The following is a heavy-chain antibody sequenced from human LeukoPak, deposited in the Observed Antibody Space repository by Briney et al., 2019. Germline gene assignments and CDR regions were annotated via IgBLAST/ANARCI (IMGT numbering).Heavy chain of an antibody. CDR1: GFTFSSYA. D-gene: IGHD3-10*01. CDR2: ISYDGSNK. J-gene: IGHJ4*02. CDR3: ARVGLLWFGELSYFDY. Sequence: PGGSLRPSCAASGFTFSSYAMHWVRQAPGKGLEWVAVISYDGSNKYYADSVKGRFTISRDNSKNTLYLQMNSLRAEDTAVYYCARVGLLWFGELSYFDYWGQGTLVTVSS. V-gene: IGHV3-30-3*01.